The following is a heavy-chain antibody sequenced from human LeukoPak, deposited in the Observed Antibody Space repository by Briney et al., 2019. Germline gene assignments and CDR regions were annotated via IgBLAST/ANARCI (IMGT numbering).Heavy chain of an antibody. D-gene: IGHD3-3*01. Sequence: GGSLRLSCAASGFTFSSYGMHWVRQAPGKGLEWVAFIRYDGSNKYYADSVKGRLTISRDNSKNTLYLQMNSLRAEDTAVYYCARDRAMYYDFWSGSDALDIWGQGTMVTISS. J-gene: IGHJ3*02. V-gene: IGHV3-30*02. CDR3: ARDRAMYYDFWSGSDALDI. CDR2: IRYDGSNK. CDR1: GFTFSSYG.